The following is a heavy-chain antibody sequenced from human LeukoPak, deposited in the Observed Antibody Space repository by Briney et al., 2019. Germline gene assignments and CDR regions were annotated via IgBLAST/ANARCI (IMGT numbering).Heavy chain of an antibody. Sequence: PGGSLRLSCAVSGFTFSSYWMSWVRQAPGKGLEWVANIKQDGSEKHYVDSVKGRFTVSRDNAKNSLYLQMNSLRAEDTAIYYCAKNGDRGAYCSGGSCYPYYYYYMDVWGKGTTVTISS. CDR2: IKQDGSEK. J-gene: IGHJ6*03. D-gene: IGHD2-15*01. CDR3: AKNGDRGAYCSGGSCYPYYYYYMDV. V-gene: IGHV3-7*03. CDR1: GFTFSSYW.